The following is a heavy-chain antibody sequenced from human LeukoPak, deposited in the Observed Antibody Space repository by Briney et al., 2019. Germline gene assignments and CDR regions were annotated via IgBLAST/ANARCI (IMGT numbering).Heavy chain of an antibody. D-gene: IGHD4-23*01. CDR3: ARVGANGGMLDY. Sequence: GGSLRLSCAVSGFTFSDYYMTWIRQAPGKGLEWVSYIGSRGSTIYYADSVKGRFTISRDNAKNSLYLQMNGLRAEDTAIYYCARVGANGGMLDYWGQGTLVTVSP. J-gene: IGHJ4*02. CDR2: IGSRGSTI. CDR1: GFTFSDYY. V-gene: IGHV3-11*01.